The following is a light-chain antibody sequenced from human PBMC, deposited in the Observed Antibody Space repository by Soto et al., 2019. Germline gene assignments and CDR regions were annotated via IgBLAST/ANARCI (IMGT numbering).Light chain of an antibody. CDR3: QQSYSPPRT. Sequence: DIQMTQSPSTLSGSVGDRVTITCRASQTISSWLAWYQQKPGKAPKLLIYKASTLKSGVPSRFSGSGSGTDFTLTISSLQTEDFATYCCQQSYSPPRTFGQGTKVDIK. J-gene: IGKJ1*01. V-gene: IGKV1-5*03. CDR1: QTISSW. CDR2: KAS.